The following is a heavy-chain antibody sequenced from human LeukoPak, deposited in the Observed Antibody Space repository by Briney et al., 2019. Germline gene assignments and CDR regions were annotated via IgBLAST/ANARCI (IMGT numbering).Heavy chain of an antibody. CDR1: RFTFSSYE. CDR2: ISSSGSTL. CDR3: ARDARVEGVGTPNYYYYYYMDV. Sequence: PGGTLCLSCAASRFTFSSYEMNWVRQAQGKGEERVSYISSSGSTLSYADSGKGRFTISRYNAKNTLYLQMNSLRAEDTAVYYCARDARVEGVGTPNYYYYYYMDVWGKGTTVTVSS. D-gene: IGHD1-14*01. V-gene: IGHV3-48*03. J-gene: IGHJ6*03.